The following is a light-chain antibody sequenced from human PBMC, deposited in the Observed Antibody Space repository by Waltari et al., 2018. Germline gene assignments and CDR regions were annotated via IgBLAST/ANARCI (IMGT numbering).Light chain of an antibody. CDR1: QSLLHSNGYNY. Sequence: IVMTQSPDSLAVSLGERASISCRSSQSLLHSNGYNYLDWYLQKPGQSPQLLIYLGSNRASGVPERFSGSESGTDFTLKISRVEAEDVGVYYCMQALQIPWTFGQGTKVEIK. CDR3: MQALQIPWT. J-gene: IGKJ1*01. V-gene: IGKV2-28*01. CDR2: LGS.